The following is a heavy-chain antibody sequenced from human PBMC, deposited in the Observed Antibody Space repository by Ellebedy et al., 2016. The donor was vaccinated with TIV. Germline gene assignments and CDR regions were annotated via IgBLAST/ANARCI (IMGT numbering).Heavy chain of an antibody. Sequence: PGGSLRLSCAASGFTFSSYAMHWVRQAPGKGLEWVAVISYDGSNKYYADSVKGRFTISRDNSKNTLYLQMNSLRAEDTAVYYCASGSGWYGGYWGQGTLVTVSS. CDR1: GFTFSSYA. V-gene: IGHV3-30-3*01. CDR3: ASGSGWYGGY. CDR2: ISYDGSNK. J-gene: IGHJ4*02. D-gene: IGHD6-19*01.